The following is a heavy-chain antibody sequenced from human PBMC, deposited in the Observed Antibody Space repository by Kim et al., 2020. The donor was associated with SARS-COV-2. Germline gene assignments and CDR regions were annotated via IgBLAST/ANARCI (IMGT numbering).Heavy chain of an antibody. D-gene: IGHD1-26*01. V-gene: IGHV1-69*13. Sequence: SVKVSCKASGGTFSSYAISWVRQAPGQGLEWMGGIIPIFGTANYAQKFQGRVTITADESTSTAYMELSSLRSEDTAVYYCASPRPVVGAALGYYYYGMDVWGQGTTVTVSS. CDR3: ASPRPVVGAALGYYYYGMDV. J-gene: IGHJ6*02. CDR1: GGTFSSYA. CDR2: IIPIFGTA.